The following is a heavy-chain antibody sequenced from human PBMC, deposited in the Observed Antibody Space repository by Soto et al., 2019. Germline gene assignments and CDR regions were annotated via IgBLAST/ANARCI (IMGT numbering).Heavy chain of an antibody. CDR1: GFIFSNFV. Sequence: EVQLLELGGGLVQPGGSLRLSCAASGFIFSNFVMSWVRQAPGKGLEWVSAISGSGTTTYSADSVKGRFTISRDNSKNTLYLQMNSLRAEDTAVYYCAKGARYSSGTIWFDTWCQGTLVTVSS. CDR3: AKGARYSSGTIWFDT. V-gene: IGHV3-23*01. D-gene: IGHD6-19*01. J-gene: IGHJ5*02. CDR2: ISGSGTTT.